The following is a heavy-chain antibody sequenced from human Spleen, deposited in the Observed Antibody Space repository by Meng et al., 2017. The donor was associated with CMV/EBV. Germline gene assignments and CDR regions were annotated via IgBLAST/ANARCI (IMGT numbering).Heavy chain of an antibody. CDR2: IKCDVSEK. CDR1: GFTFSSSW. D-gene: IGHD6-13*01. Sequence: GETLKISCAASGFTFSSSWMHWVCQTPEKGLEWVADIKCDVSEKYYVDSVKGRLTISRDNAKNSLYLQVNSLRAEDMTVYYCASAPAGFGYWGQGTLVTVSS. V-gene: IGHV3-52*01. J-gene: IGHJ4*02. CDR3: ASAPAGFGY.